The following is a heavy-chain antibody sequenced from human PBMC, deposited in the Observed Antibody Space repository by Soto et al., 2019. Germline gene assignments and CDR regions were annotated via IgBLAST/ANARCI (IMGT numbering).Heavy chain of an antibody. Sequence: EVQLVESGGGLVQPGGSLRLSCAASGFDLSAYEVTWVRQAPGTGLEWISYISSEATSISYADSVKGRFTISRDNAKSLVHLLLTSLRVEDTAVYYCARVAVPDANRVAENWFDPWGRGALVSVSS. CDR3: ARVAVPDANRVAENWFDP. D-gene: IGHD2-8*01. CDR1: GFDLSAYE. CDR2: ISSEATSI. V-gene: IGHV3-48*03. J-gene: IGHJ5*02.